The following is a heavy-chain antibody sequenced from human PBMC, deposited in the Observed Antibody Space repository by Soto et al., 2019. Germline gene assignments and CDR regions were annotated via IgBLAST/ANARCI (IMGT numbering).Heavy chain of an antibody. V-gene: IGHV1-46*03. J-gene: IGHJ3*02. Sequence: ASVKVSCKASGYTFTSYYMHWVRQAPGQGLEWMGIINPSGGSTSYAQKFQGRVTMTRDTSTSTVYMELSSLRSEDTAVYYCARGWRDDYYAEDAFDIWGQGKMVTVSS. D-gene: IGHD2-21*02. CDR2: INPSGGST. CDR3: ARGWRDDYYAEDAFDI. CDR1: GYTFTSYY.